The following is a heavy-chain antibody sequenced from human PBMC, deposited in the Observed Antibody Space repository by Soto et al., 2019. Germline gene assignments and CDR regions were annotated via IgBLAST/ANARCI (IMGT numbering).Heavy chain of an antibody. CDR1: GGTISSCDYY. J-gene: IGHJ5*02. V-gene: IGHV4-61*08. CDR3: ARDLAVADHTPHWFDP. D-gene: IGHD6-19*01. Sequence: PSETLSLTCTVSGGTISSCDYYWSWLRPHPGKGLEWIGYIYYSRSTNYNPSLKSRVTISVDTSKNQFSLKLSSVTAADTAVYYCARDLAVADHTPHWFDPWGQGTLVTVSS. CDR2: IYYSRST.